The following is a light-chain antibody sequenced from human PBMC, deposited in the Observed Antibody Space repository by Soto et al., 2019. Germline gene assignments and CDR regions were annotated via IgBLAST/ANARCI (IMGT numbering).Light chain of an antibody. Sequence: EIVMTQSPAVLSVSPGEGATLSCRASQSISTNLAWYQQKPGQAPRLLIYDASNRATGIPARFSGSGSGTEFTLTVSSLQSEDSAVYYCQQFNTWPPFTFGPGTTVDIK. J-gene: IGKJ3*01. CDR3: QQFNTWPPFT. V-gene: IGKV3-15*01. CDR1: QSISTN. CDR2: DAS.